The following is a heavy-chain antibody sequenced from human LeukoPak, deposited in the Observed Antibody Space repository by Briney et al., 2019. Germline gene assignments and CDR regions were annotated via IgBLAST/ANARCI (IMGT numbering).Heavy chain of an antibody. J-gene: IGHJ4*02. Sequence: PSETLSLTCTVSGGSISSYYRSWIRQPPGKGLEWIGYIYYSGSTNYNPSLKSRVTIPVDTSKNQFSLKLSSVTAADTAVYYCARHGRIKAHSSSWYDYWGQGTLVTVSS. CDR1: GGSISSYY. CDR2: IYYSGST. CDR3: ARHGRIKAHSSSWYDY. V-gene: IGHV4-59*08. D-gene: IGHD6-13*01.